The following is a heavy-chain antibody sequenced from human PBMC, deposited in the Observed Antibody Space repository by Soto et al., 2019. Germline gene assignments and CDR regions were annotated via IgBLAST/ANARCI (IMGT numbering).Heavy chain of an antibody. Sequence: PSETLSLTCAVSGGSISSGGYSWSWIRQPPGKGLEWIGYIYHSGSTYYNPSLKSRVTISVDRSKNQFSLKLSSVTAADTAVYYCARGEAVTTFDYWGQGTLVTVSS. CDR3: ARGEAVTTFDY. CDR1: GGSISSGGYS. J-gene: IGHJ4*02. CDR2: IYHSGST. V-gene: IGHV4-30-2*01. D-gene: IGHD4-17*01.